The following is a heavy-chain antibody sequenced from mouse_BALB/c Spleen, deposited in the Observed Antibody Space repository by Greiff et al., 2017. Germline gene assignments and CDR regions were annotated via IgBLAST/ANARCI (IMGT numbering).Heavy chain of an antibody. J-gene: IGHJ4*01. D-gene: IGHD6-5*01. CDR3: ARERAYGYYAMDY. CDR2: ISSGGSYT. CDR1: GFTFSSYG. V-gene: IGHV5-6*01. Sequence: EVNLVESGGDLVKPGGSLKLSCAASGFTFSSYGMSWVRQTPDKRLEWVATISSGGSYTYYPDSVKGRFTISRDNARNILYLQMSSLRSEDTAMYYCARERAYGYYAMDYWGQGTSVTVSS.